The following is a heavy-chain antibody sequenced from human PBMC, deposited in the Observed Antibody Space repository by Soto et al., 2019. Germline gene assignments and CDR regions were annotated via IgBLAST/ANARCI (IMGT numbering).Heavy chain of an antibody. V-gene: IGHV4-61*01. CDR3: ARSHYYVSSSVVL. CDR1: GGSVSSGSYF. D-gene: IGHD3-22*01. CDR2: IYYNGNT. Sequence: SETLSLTCTASGGSVSSGSYFWSWIRQPPGKALEWIGYIYYNGNTNFNPSLKSRVSISVDTSKTQFSLKLSSVSAADTAVYYCARSHYYVSSSVVLWGQGTLVTVSS. J-gene: IGHJ4*02.